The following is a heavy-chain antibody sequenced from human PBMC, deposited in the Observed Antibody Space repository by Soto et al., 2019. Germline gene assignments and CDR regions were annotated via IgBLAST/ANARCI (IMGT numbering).Heavy chain of an antibody. D-gene: IGHD3-10*01. CDR1: GYTFTSYG. J-gene: IGHJ3*02. CDR2: ISAYNGNT. V-gene: IGHV1-18*01. Sequence: QVPLVQSGAEVKKPGASVKVSCKASGYTFTSYGISWVRQAPGQGLEWMGWISAYNGNTNYAQKLQGRVTMTTDTSTSTAYMELRSLRSDDTAVYYCARDTVYYYGSGSRDAFDIWGQGTMVTVSS. CDR3: ARDTVYYYGSGSRDAFDI.